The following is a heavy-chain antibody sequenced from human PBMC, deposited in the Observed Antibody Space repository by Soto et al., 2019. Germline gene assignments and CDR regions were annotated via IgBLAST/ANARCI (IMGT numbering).Heavy chain of an antibody. CDR1: GFTFSSYG. D-gene: IGHD3-9*01. CDR3: ARALYYDILTGYYTPFDY. CDR2: IWYDGSNK. J-gene: IGHJ4*02. Sequence: GGSLRLSCAASGFTFSSYGMHWVRQAPGKGLEWVAVIWYDGSNKYYADSVKGRFTISRDNSKNTLYLQMNSLRAEDTAVYYCARALYYDILTGYYTPFDYWGQGTLVTVSS. V-gene: IGHV3-33*01.